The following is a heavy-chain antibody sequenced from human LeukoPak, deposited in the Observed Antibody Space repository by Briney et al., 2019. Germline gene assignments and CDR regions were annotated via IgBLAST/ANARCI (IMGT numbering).Heavy chain of an antibody. V-gene: IGHV4-30-4*01. Sequence: SETLSLTCTVSGDSISSGDHYWSWIRQPPGKGLEWIGYIHYSGSTYYNPSLKSRVITSGDMSKNQFSLSLNSLTAADSAMYYCARAAAGTNSWYYFDYWGQGTLVTVSS. CDR2: IHYSGST. D-gene: IGHD6-19*01. J-gene: IGHJ4*02. CDR3: ARAAAGTNSWYYFDY. CDR1: GDSISSGDHY.